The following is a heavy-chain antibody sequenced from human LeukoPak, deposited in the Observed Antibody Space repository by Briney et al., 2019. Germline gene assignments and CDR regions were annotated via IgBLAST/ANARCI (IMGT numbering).Heavy chain of an antibody. D-gene: IGHD2-15*01. CDR2: INPNSDGT. Sequence: ASVKVSCKASGYTFTGYYMHWVRQAPGQGLEWMGWINPNSDGTNYAQKFQGRVTMTRDTSISTAYMELSRLRSDDTAVYYCARGVVVAATLLFDYWGQGTLVTVSS. CDR1: GYTFTGYY. J-gene: IGHJ4*02. V-gene: IGHV1-2*02. CDR3: ARGVVVAATLLFDY.